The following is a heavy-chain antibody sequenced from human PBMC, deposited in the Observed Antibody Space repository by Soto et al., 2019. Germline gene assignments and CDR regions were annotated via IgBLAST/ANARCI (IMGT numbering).Heavy chain of an antibody. V-gene: IGHV1-69*18. J-gene: IGHJ3*02. Sequence: QVQLEQSGAEVKRPGSSVKVSCKTSGGNFNTYPISWVRQAPGHRLEWMGKIIPIFGTTDYAQKFQGRVTINADEATTTVYMELRSLNSDDSAVYYCARDSRLWGSTGWKRENLFDIWGQGTMVTVSS. CDR2: IIPIFGTT. CDR3: ARDSRLWGSTGWKRENLFDI. D-gene: IGHD3-16*01. CDR1: GGNFNTYP.